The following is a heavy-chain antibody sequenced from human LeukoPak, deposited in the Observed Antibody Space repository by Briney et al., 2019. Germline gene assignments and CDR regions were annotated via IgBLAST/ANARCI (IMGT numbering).Heavy chain of an antibody. CDR2: IYYSGST. J-gene: IGHJ2*01. CDR1: GGSISIDSYY. D-gene: IGHD2-15*01. CDR3: ARGDCSGGSCYWAAWYFDL. Sequence: SETLSLTCTVSGGSISIDSYYWGWVRQPPGKGLEWIGSIYYSGSTYYNPSLKSRVTISVDTSKNQFSLKLSSVTAADTAVYYCARGDCSGGSCYWAAWYFDLWGRGTLVTVSS. V-gene: IGHV4-39*07.